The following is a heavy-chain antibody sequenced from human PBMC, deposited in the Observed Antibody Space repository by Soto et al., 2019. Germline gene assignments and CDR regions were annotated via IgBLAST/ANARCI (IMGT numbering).Heavy chain of an antibody. D-gene: IGHD3-22*01. J-gene: IGHJ4*02. V-gene: IGHV1-18*01. Sequence: ASVKFSCKASGYTFTSYGISWVRQAPGQGLEWMGWISAYNGNTNYAQKLQGRVTMTTDTSTSTAYMELRSLRSDDTAVYYCARDQRPIVVVTDDYFDYWGQGTLVTVSS. CDR3: ARDQRPIVVVTDDYFDY. CDR2: ISAYNGNT. CDR1: GYTFTSYG.